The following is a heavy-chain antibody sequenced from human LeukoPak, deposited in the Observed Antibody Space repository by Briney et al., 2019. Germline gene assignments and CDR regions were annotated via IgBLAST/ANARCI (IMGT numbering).Heavy chain of an antibody. D-gene: IGHD2-15*01. CDR3: ARACSGGSCYFGAYDAFDI. V-gene: IGHV1-2*02. CDR1: GYTFTGYY. Sequence: ASVKVSCKASGYTFTGYYMHWVRQAPGQGLEWMGWINPNSGGTNYAQKFQGRVTMTRDTSISTAYMELSRLRSDDTAAYYCARACSGGSCYFGAYDAFDIWGQGTMVTVSS. CDR2: INPNSGGT. J-gene: IGHJ3*02.